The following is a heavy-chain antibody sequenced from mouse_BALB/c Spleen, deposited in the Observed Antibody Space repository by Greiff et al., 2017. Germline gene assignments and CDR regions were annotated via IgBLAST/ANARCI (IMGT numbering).Heavy chain of an antibody. CDR3: TLYYYGTGFAY. V-gene: IGHV1-15*01. CDR1: GYTFTDYE. J-gene: IGHJ3*01. CDR2: IDPETGGT. Sequence: VQLQQSGAELVRPGASVTLSCKASGYTFTDYEMHWVKQTPVHGLEWIGAIDPETGGTAYKQKFKGKATLTADKSSSTAYMELRSLTSEDSAVYYCTLYYYGTGFAYWGQGTLVTVSA. D-gene: IGHD1-1*01.